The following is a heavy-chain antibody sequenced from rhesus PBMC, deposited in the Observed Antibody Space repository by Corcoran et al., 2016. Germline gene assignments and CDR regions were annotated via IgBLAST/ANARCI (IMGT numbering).Heavy chain of an antibody. D-gene: IGHD3-3*01. J-gene: IGHJ5-1*01. CDR1: GTSINNNY. Sequence: QVRLQESGPGLVKPSETLPLTCVVSGTSINNNYWNWIRQAPGKGREWIVRIYGSSESSDYNPSLKSRVTISIDTSKNQLSLKLLSLTAADTAVYYCAKSFNNFNRFDVWGAGVLVTVSS. V-gene: IGHV4S2*01. CDR2: IYGSSESS. CDR3: AKSFNNFNRFDV.